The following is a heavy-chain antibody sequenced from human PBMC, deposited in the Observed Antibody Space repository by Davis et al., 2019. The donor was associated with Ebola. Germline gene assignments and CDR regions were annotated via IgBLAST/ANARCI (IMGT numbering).Heavy chain of an antibody. CDR1: GFTFSSYA. CDR2: ISGSGGST. D-gene: IGHD5-18*01. V-gene: IGHV3-23*01. Sequence: GESLKISCAASGFTFSSYAMSWVRQAPGKGLEWVSAISGSGGSTYYADSVKGRFTISRDNSKNTLYLQMNSLRAEDTAVYYCAKDLGDTAMVILDPWGQGTLVTVSS. CDR3: AKDLGDTAMVILDP. J-gene: IGHJ5*02.